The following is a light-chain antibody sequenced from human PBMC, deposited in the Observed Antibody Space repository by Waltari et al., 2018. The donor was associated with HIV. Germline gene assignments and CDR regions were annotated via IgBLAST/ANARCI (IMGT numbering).Light chain of an antibody. V-gene: IGKV3-20*01. CDR2: GVS. CDR3: QQYSSSPRT. J-gene: IGKJ1*01. Sequence: EIVLSQSPGTLSLSPGERATLYCRASQSISANYLAWYQHKPGQAPRLLISGVSSRASGIPDRFSGSGSGTDFTLTISRLEPEDFALYYCQQYSSSPRTFGQGTKVEVK. CDR1: QSISANY.